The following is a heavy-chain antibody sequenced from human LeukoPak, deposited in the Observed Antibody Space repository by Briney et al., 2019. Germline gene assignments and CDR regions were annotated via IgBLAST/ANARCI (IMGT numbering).Heavy chain of an antibody. V-gene: IGHV6-1*01. CDR1: GDSVSSNSVT. D-gene: IGHD2-2*01. Sequence: SQTLSLTCAISGDSVSSNSVTWNWIRQSPSRGLEWLGTTYYRSTWYNDYAVSVRGRITVNPDTSKNQFSLHLNSVTPEDTAVYYCARRLTQYDCFDPWGQGILVTVSS. CDR2: TYYRSTWYN. J-gene: IGHJ5*02. CDR3: ARRLTQYDCFDP.